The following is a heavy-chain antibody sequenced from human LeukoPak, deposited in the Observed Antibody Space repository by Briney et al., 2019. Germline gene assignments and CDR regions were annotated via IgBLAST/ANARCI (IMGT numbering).Heavy chain of an antibody. D-gene: IGHD3-9*01. V-gene: IGHV6-1*01. CDR3: ARGGFYILTRHHPFDY. CDR1: GDSVSSNSAA. CDR2: TYYRSKWYN. Sequence: SQTLSLTRAISGDSVSSNSAAWNWIRQSPSRGLEWLGRTYYRSKWYNDYAVSVKSRITINPDTSKNQFSLQLNSVTPEDTAVYYCARGGFYILTRHHPFDYWGQATLVTVSS. J-gene: IGHJ4*02.